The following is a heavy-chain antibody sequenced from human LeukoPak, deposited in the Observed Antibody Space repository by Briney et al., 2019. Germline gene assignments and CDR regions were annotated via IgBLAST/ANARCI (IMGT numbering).Heavy chain of an antibody. CDR1: GGTFSSYA. V-gene: IGHV1-69*13. J-gene: IGHJ4*02. CDR2: IIPIFGTA. D-gene: IGHD2-2*01. Sequence: SVKVSCKASGGTFSSYAISWVRQAPGQGLEWMGGIIPIFGTANYAQKFQGRVTITADESTSTAYMELSSLRSEDTAVYYCARDGVGFCSSTSCPYFDYWGQGTLVTVSS. CDR3: ARDGVGFCSSTSCPYFDY.